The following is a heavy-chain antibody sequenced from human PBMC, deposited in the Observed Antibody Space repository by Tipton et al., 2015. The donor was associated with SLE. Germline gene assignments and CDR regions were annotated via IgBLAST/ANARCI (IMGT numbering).Heavy chain of an antibody. D-gene: IGHD5-18*01. V-gene: IGHV4-59*01. CDR2: IYDSGST. CDR1: GGSISSGY. Sequence: TLSLTCTVSGGSISSGYWSWIRQFPGKGLEWRGYIYDSGSTNYNPSVKSRFTISVDTSKNQFSLKLSSVSAADTAVYYCARGGLGYSYYYYMDVWGKGTTVTVSS. CDR3: ARGGLGYSYYYYMDV. J-gene: IGHJ6*03.